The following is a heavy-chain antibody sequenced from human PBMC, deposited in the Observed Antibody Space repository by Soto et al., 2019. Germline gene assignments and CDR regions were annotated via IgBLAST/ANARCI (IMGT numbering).Heavy chain of an antibody. D-gene: IGHD6-25*01. Sequence: QVQLQQWGAGLLKPSETLSLTCAVYGGSFSGYYWSWIRQPPGKGLEWIGEINHSGSTNYNPSLRSRVTLPVDTSKNQFSLKLSSVTAADTAVYYCARRSAAGPWGQGTMGTVSS. V-gene: IGHV4-34*01. CDR2: INHSGST. J-gene: IGHJ5*02. CDR3: ARRSAAGP. CDR1: GGSFSGYY.